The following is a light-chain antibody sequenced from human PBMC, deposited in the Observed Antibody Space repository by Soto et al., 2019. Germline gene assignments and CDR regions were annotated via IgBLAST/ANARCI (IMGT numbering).Light chain of an antibody. V-gene: IGKV1-9*01. CDR1: QDINKF. J-gene: IGKJ2*01. CDR3: QQLKTYPYT. Sequence: IQLTQSPSSLSESVGDRVTLTCRASQDINKFLAWFQQTPGKAPKLLVYSASTLHSGVTSRFSGSGSETYFALTISSLQPEDFANYYCQQLKTYPYTFGQGTKLDIK. CDR2: SAS.